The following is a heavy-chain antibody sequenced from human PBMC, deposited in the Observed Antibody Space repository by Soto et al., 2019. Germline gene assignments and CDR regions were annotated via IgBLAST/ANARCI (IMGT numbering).Heavy chain of an antibody. CDR3: ERARGYSYGL. D-gene: IGHD5-18*01. CDR2: ISSSVSTI. CDR1: GFTFSDYY. Sequence: PXESLRLSCAASGFTFSDYYVSWIRQAPGKGLEWVSYISSSVSTIYYADSVKGRFTISRDNAKNSLYLQMNSLRAEDTAVYYCERARGYSYGLWGQGTLVTVSS. J-gene: IGHJ4*02. V-gene: IGHV3-11*01.